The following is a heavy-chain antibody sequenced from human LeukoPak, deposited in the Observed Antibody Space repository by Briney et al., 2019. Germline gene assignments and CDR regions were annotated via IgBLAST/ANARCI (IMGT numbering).Heavy chain of an antibody. V-gene: IGHV1-2*02. J-gene: IGHJ4*02. Sequence: ASVKVSCKASGYTFTGCYMHWVRQAPGQGLEWMGWINPNSGGTNYAQKFQGRVTMTRDTSISTAYMELSRQRSDDTAVYYCARDLTGTTSWDLDYWGQGTLVTVSS. CDR3: ARDLTGTTSWDLDY. CDR2: INPNSGGT. CDR1: GYTFTGCY. D-gene: IGHD1-7*01.